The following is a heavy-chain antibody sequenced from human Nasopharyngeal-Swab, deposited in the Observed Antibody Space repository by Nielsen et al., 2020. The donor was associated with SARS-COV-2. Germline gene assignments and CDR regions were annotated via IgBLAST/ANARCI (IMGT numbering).Heavy chain of an antibody. J-gene: IGHJ6*02. D-gene: IGHD6-19*01. CDR2: INHSGST. V-gene: IGHV4-34*01. CDR3: ATVPPFAVAGKCVDV. Sequence: SETLSLTCAVYGGSFSGYYWSWIRQPPGKGLEWIGKINHSGSTNYNPSLKSRVTISVDTSKNQFSLKLSSVTAADTAVYYCATVPPFAVAGKCVDVWGQGTTVTVSS. CDR1: GGSFSGYY.